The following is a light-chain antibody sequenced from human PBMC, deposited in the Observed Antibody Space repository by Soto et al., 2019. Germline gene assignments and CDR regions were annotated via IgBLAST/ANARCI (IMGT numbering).Light chain of an antibody. CDR2: KAS. Sequence: MTQSPATLSGSVGDRVTITCRASQTISSWLARYQQKPGKAPKLLIYKASTLKSGVPSRFSGSGSGTEFTLTISSLQPDDFATYYCQQYNSYITFGQGTRLEIK. CDR1: QTISSW. J-gene: IGKJ5*01. V-gene: IGKV1-5*03. CDR3: QQYNSYIT.